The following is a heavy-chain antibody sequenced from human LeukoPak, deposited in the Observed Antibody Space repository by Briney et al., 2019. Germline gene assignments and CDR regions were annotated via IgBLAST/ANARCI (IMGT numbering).Heavy chain of an antibody. CDR1: GGSFSGYY. J-gene: IGHJ5*02. Sequence: SETLSLTCAVYGGSFSGYYWSWIRQPPGKGLEWIGEINHSGSTNYNPSLKSRVTISVDTSKNQFSLKLSSVTAADTAVYYCARGDLNWFDPWGQGTLVTVSS. CDR3: ARGDLNWFDP. CDR2: INHSGST. V-gene: IGHV4-34*01.